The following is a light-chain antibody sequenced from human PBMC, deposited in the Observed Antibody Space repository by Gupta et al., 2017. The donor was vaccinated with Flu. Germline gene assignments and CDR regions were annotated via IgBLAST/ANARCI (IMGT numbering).Light chain of an antibody. V-gene: IGKV1-5*03. Sequence: PSTLSASVGDRVTITCRASQSISSWLAWYQQKPGKAPKLLIYKASSLESGVPSRFSGSGSGTEFTLTISSLQPDDFASYYCQQYNSYPWTFGQGTKVEVK. CDR3: QQYNSYPWT. J-gene: IGKJ1*01. CDR1: QSISSW. CDR2: KAS.